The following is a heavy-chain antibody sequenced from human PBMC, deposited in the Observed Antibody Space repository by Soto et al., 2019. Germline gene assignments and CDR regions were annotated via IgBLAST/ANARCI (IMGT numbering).Heavy chain of an antibody. CDR1: GFTFSSYA. V-gene: IGHV3-30-3*01. Sequence: QVQLVESGGGVVQPGRSLRLSCAASGFTFSSYAMHWVRQAPGKGLEWVAVISYDGSNKYYADSVKGRFTISRDNSKNTLDLEKNSLRAEDTAVYYCSRGQSTPDTAMAFGMDVWGQGTTVTVSS. D-gene: IGHD5-18*01. CDR2: ISYDGSNK. J-gene: IGHJ6*02. CDR3: SRGQSTPDTAMAFGMDV.